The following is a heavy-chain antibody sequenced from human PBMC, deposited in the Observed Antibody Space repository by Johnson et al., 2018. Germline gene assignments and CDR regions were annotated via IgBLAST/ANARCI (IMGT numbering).Heavy chain of an antibody. J-gene: IGHJ3*02. D-gene: IGHD3-22*01. Sequence: VQLVETGGGVVQPGRSLRLSCAASGFTFSSYAMHWVRQAPGKGLEWVAVISYDGSNKYYADSVKGRFTISRDNSKNTLYLQMNSLRAEDTAVYYCARGDSSGYYDAFDIWGQGTMVTVSS. CDR3: ARGDSSGYYDAFDI. CDR2: ISYDGSNK. CDR1: GFTFSSYA. V-gene: IGHV3-30-3*01.